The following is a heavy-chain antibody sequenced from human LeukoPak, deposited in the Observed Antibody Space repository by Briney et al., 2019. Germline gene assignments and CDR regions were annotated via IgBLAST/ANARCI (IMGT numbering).Heavy chain of an antibody. J-gene: IGHJ4*02. V-gene: IGHV3-23*01. CDR2: ISGSGGST. CDR1: GFTFSSYA. D-gene: IGHD1-26*01. Sequence: GGSLRLSCAASGFTFSSYAMSWVRQAPGKGLEWVSAISGSGGSTYYADYVKGRFTISRDNSKNTLYLQMNSLRAEDTAVYYCAKFGWELLVSADFDYWGQGTLVTVSS. CDR3: AKFGWELLVSADFDY.